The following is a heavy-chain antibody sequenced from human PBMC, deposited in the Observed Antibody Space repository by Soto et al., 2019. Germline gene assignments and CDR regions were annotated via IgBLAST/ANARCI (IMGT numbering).Heavy chain of an antibody. V-gene: IGHV1-3*01. D-gene: IGHD2-2*01. J-gene: IGHJ4*02. Sequence: QVQLVQSGAEVKKPGASVKVSCKASGYTLPSYALHWVRQGPGQRLEWMGWIDAGSSNTKYSQKFQGRVTITRDTSATTAYMELSSLRYEDTAVYFCARGGSAIFDYWGQGTLVIVSS. CDR1: GYTLPSYA. CDR3: ARGGSAIFDY. CDR2: IDAGSSNT.